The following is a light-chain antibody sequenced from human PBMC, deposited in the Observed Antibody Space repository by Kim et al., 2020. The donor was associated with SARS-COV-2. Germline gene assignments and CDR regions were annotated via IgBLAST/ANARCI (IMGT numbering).Light chain of an antibody. V-gene: IGLV3-19*01. CDR1: SLRSYY. Sequence: ALGQTVRFTCQGDSLRSYYATWYQQKPGQAPILVSYGKNNRPSGIPDRFSGSSSGNTASLTITGTQAGDEADYYCNSRDSNDNVVFGGGTQLTVL. CDR2: GKN. CDR3: NSRDSNDNVV. J-gene: IGLJ2*01.